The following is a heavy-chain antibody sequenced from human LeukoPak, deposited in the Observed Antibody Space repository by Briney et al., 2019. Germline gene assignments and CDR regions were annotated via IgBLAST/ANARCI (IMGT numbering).Heavy chain of an antibody. D-gene: IGHD3-22*01. J-gene: IGHJ4*02. V-gene: IGHV3-49*04. Sequence: TGGSLRLSCTASGFTFGDYAMSWVRQAPGKGLEWVGFIRSKAYGGTTEYAASVKGRFTISRDDSKSIAYLQMNSLKTEDTAVYYCTREPYYYDSSGYKTYYFDYWGQGTLVTVSS. CDR2: IRSKAYGGTT. CDR1: GFTFGDYA. CDR3: TREPYYYDSSGYKTYYFDY.